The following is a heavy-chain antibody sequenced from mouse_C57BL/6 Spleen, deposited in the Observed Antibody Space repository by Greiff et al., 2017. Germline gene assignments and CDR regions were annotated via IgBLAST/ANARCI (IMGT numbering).Heavy chain of an antibody. CDR3: AREGEGAWFAF. D-gene: IGHD3-3*01. CDR1: GYSFTSYW. Sequence: QVQLQQPGAELVRPGSSVKLSCKASGYSFTSYWMDWVKQRPGQGLEWIGNIYPSDSETHYNQKFKDKATLTVDQSSNTAYMQLSSLTSEDSAVYYCAREGEGAWFAFWGQGTLVTVSA. CDR2: IYPSDSET. V-gene: IGHV1-61*01. J-gene: IGHJ3*01.